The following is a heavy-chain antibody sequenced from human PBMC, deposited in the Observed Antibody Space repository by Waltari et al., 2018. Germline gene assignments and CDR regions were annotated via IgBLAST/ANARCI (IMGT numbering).Heavy chain of an antibody. V-gene: IGHV4-39*01. D-gene: IGHD4-4*01. CDR2: IYYSGST. J-gene: IGHJ4*02. Sequence: QLQLLASGPGMVKPSETLSLTCNGSGGSIRSSSYYWGWIRQPPRSGLEWIVSIYYSGSTYYNPSLKSRVTISVDTSKNQFSLKLSSVTAADTAVYYCARHKHSISSIDYWGQGTLVTVSS. CDR1: GGSIRSSSYY. CDR3: ARHKHSISSIDY.